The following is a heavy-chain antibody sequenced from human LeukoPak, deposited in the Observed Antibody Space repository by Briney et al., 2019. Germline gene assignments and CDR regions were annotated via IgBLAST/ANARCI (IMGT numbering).Heavy chain of an antibody. CDR3: ARVVGYYDSSGYWEDVPRADY. CDR2: INHSGST. J-gene: IGHJ4*02. D-gene: IGHD3-22*01. V-gene: IGHV4-34*01. CDR1: GGSFSGYY. Sequence: SETLSLTCAVYGGSFSGYYWSWIRQPPGKGLEWIGEINHSGSTNYNPSLKSRVTISVDTSKNQFSLKLSSVTAADTAVYYCARVVGYYDSSGYWEDVPRADYWGQGTLVTVSS.